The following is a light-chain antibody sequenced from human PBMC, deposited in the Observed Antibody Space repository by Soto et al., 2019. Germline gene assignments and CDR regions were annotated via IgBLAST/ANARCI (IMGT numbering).Light chain of an antibody. V-gene: IGKV1-5*01. CDR2: DAS. CDR1: QSVSSW. J-gene: IGKJ1*01. Sequence: DIQMTQTPATLSAFAGDRVTVTCRASQSVSSWVAWYQEKPGRGPKLLIYDASTWQSGVPSRFSGGGSGTEFTLTISSLQPDDFATYYCQQYNTYFPWTFGQGTKVDIK. CDR3: QQYNTYFPWT.